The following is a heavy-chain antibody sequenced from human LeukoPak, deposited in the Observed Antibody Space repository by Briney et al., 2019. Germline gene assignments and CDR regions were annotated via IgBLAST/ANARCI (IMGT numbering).Heavy chain of an antibody. D-gene: IGHD3-10*01. CDR2: ICSTGTT. CDR1: GFTVSSNY. CDR3: ARDRGPGWFDP. Sequence: GGSLRLSCAVSGFTVSSNYVSWVRQAPGKGLEWVTVICSTGTTFYADSVKGRFTISRDNAKNTVYLQMNSLRPEDTAMYYCARDRGPGWFDPWGQGTLVTVSS. J-gene: IGHJ5*02. V-gene: IGHV3-66*03.